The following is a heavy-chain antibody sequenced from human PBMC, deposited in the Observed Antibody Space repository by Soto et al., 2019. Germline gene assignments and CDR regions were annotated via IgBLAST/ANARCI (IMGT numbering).Heavy chain of an antibody. Sequence: PVGSLRLSCAASGFTFSSDGMHWVRQVPGEGLEWVAGIWYDGSNKYYADSVKGRFTISRDNSKNTLYLQMNSLRAEDTAVYYCARNIVATGPPPDGMDVWGQGTTVTVSS. CDR3: ARNIVATGPPPDGMDV. CDR1: GFTFSSDG. D-gene: IGHD5-12*01. V-gene: IGHV3-33*01. J-gene: IGHJ6*02. CDR2: IWYDGSNK.